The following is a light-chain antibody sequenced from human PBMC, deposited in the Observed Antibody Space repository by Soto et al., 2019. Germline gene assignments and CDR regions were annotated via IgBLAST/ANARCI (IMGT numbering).Light chain of an antibody. Sequence: EIVMTQSPATLSVSPGERATLSCRASPSISSTLAWYQQTPGQAPRLRIYGASTSATGIPARFSGSGSGTEFTLTISSLQSEEFAVYYWHHYNSWPRTFGQGTKVDIK. J-gene: IGKJ1*01. V-gene: IGKV3-15*01. CDR3: HHYNSWPRT. CDR1: PSISST. CDR2: GAS.